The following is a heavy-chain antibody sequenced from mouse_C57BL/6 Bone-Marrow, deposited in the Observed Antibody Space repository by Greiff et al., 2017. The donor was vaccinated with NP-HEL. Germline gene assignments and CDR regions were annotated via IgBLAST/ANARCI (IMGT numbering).Heavy chain of an antibody. CDR3: ARDYYGSSYEY. Sequence: QVQLQQSGAELVRPGSSVKLSCKASGYTFTSYWMHWVKQRPIQGLEWIGNIDPSDSETHYNQKFKDKATLTVDKSSSTAYMQLSSLTSEDSAVYYCARDYYGSSYEYWGQGTTLTVSS. V-gene: IGHV1-52*01. D-gene: IGHD1-1*01. CDR1: GYTFTSYW. CDR2: IDPSDSET. J-gene: IGHJ2*01.